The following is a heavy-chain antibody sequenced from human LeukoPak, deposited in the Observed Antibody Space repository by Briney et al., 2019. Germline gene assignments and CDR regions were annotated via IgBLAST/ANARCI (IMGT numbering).Heavy chain of an antibody. CDR1: GGSISSGSYY. Sequence: SETLSLTCTVSGGSISSGSYYWSWIRQPAGKGLEWIGEIYHSGSTNYNPSLKGRVTISVDKSKNQFSLKLSSVTAADTAVYYCARVALEYRVLWLAPIDYWGQGTLVTVSS. J-gene: IGHJ4*02. CDR2: IYHSGST. D-gene: IGHD2-21*01. V-gene: IGHV4-61*10. CDR3: ARVALEYRVLWLAPIDY.